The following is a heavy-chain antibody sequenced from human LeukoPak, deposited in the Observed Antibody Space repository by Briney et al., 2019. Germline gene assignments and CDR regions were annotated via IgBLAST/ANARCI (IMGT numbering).Heavy chain of an antibody. Sequence: SETLSLTCTVSGGSISSGSYYWSWIRQPAGKGLEWIGYIYYSGSTNYNPSLKSRVTISVDTSKNQFSLKLSSVTAADTAVYYCARDQSVYYDSSGYPTYYFDYWGQGTLVTVSS. CDR1: GGSISSGSYY. V-gene: IGHV4-61*10. CDR3: ARDQSVYYDSSGYPTYYFDY. CDR2: IYYSGST. D-gene: IGHD3-22*01. J-gene: IGHJ4*02.